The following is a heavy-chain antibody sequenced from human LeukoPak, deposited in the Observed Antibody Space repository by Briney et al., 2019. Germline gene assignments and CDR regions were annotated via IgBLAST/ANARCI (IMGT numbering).Heavy chain of an antibody. V-gene: IGHV3-11*04. CDR1: GFTFSYYY. CDR3: ARDPPIRMGS. D-gene: IGHD2-15*01. Sequence: GGSLRLSCAASGFTFSYYYMSGVRQAPGKGLEWVSYISSSSSTIYYADSVKGRFTISRDNAKNSLYLQMNSLRAEDTAVYYCARDPPIRMGSWGQGTLVTVSS. CDR2: ISSSSSTI. J-gene: IGHJ4*02.